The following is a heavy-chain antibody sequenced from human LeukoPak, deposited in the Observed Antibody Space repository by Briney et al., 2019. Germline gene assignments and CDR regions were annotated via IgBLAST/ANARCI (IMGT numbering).Heavy chain of an antibody. V-gene: IGHV1-46*01. CDR1: GYIFPSYY. CDR2: INPSGGST. D-gene: IGHD3-3*01. J-gene: IGHJ4*02. Sequence: GVSEKVSYKASGYIFPSYYMHWVRQAPGQGLEWMVIINPSGGSTSYAQQFQGRVTMTRDTSTSTVYMELSSLRFEDTAVYYCARADYTTGGQGTLVTVSS. CDR3: ARADYTT.